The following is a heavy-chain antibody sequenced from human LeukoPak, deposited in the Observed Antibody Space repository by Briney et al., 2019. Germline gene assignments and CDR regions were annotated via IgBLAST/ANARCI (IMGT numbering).Heavy chain of an antibody. CDR3: ADGGYSESRGAFDI. V-gene: IGHV3-7*01. CDR1: GFTLSNYW. J-gene: IGHJ3*02. CDR2: IKQDGSEK. Sequence: GGSLRLSCTASGFTLSNYWMSWVRQAPGKGPEWVANIKQDGSEKHYVDSVKGRFTISRDNARNSLYLQMNTLRAQDTAVYYCADGGYSESRGAFDIWGQGTMVTVSS. D-gene: IGHD1-1*01.